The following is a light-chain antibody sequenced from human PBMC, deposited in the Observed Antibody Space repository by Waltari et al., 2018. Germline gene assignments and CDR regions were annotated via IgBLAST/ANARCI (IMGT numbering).Light chain of an antibody. CDR2: GAS. V-gene: IGKV3-15*01. Sequence: EIVMTQSPVTLSVSPGERATLSCRASQSVGTKLAWYQQKPGQAPRLLIYGASTRATGIAARFSGSGSGTEFTLTISSLQSEDFAIYYCQQYNLCPWTFDQGTKVDIK. CDR1: QSVGTK. J-gene: IGKJ1*01. CDR3: QQYNLCPWT.